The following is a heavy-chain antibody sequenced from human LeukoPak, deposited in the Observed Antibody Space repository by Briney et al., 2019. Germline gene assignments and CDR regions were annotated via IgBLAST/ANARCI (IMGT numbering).Heavy chain of an antibody. J-gene: IGHJ4*02. V-gene: IGHV4-34*01. CDR1: GESFSGYY. CDR2: INHSGST. D-gene: IGHD2-15*01. Sequence: ASETLSLTCAVYGESFSGYYWSWIRQPPGKGLEWIGEINHSGSTNYNPSLKSRVTISVDTSKNQFSLKLSSVTAADTAVYYCARVAAKTVDYWGQGTLVTVSP. CDR3: ARVAAKTVDY.